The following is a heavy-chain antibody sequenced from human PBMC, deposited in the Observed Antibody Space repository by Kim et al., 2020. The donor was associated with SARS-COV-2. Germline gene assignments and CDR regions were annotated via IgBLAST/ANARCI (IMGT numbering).Heavy chain of an antibody. CDR2: INHSGST. Sequence: SETLSLTCAVYGGSFSGYYWSWIRQPPGKGLEWIGEINHSGSTNYNPSLKSRVTISVDTSKNQFSLKLSSVTTADTAVYYCARVAIYGSRGMDVWGQGTTVTVSS. CDR3: ARVAIYGSRGMDV. CDR1: GGSFSGYY. V-gene: IGHV4-34*01. D-gene: IGHD3-10*01. J-gene: IGHJ6*02.